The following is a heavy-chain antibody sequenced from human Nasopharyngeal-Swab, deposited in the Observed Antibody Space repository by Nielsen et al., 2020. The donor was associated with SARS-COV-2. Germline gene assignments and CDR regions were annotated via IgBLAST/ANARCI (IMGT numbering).Heavy chain of an antibody. V-gene: IGHV3-73*01. CDR3: TTDYYFDY. CDR2: IGDKDHNYAT. Sequence: GGSLRLSCAASGFSLGSYWMHWVRQASGKGLEWVGRIGDKDHNYATTYGAAVKGRFTISRDDSKNTAFLQMDSLKTEDTALYYCTTDYYFDYWGQGTLVTVSS. CDR1: GFSLGSYW. J-gene: IGHJ4*02.